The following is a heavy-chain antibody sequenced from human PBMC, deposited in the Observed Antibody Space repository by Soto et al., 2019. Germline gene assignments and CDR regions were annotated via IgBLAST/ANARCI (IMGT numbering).Heavy chain of an antibody. CDR3: XXXXXXRSYTCDS. Sequence: QVQLVASGGGVVQPGGSLRLSCVASGFSFSDYVMHWVRQAPGKGLEWVALIWNDGTNENYAVSVRGRHTISRDNSKXXXXXXXXXXXXXXXXXXXXXXXXXXRSYTCDSWGQGTLVTVSS. CDR2: IWNDGTNE. J-gene: IGHJ4*02. D-gene: IGHD3-10*01. CDR1: GFSFSDYV. V-gene: IGHV3-30*02.